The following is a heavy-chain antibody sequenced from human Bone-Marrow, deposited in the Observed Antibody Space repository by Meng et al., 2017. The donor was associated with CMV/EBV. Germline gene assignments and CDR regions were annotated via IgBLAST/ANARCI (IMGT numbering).Heavy chain of an antibody. J-gene: IGHJ3*02. Sequence: GESLKISCAASGFTVSSNYMSWVRQAPGKGLEWVSVIYSGGSTYYADSVKGRFTISRDNSKNTLYLQMNSLRAEDTAVYYCARASHYFYDSSGYAFDIWGQGKMVTVSS. CDR3: ARASHYFYDSSGYAFDI. CDR1: GFTVSSNY. CDR2: IYSGGST. V-gene: IGHV3-66*02. D-gene: IGHD3-22*01.